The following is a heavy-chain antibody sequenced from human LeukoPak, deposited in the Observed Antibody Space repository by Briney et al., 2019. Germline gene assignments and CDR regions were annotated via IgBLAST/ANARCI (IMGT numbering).Heavy chain of an antibody. D-gene: IGHD2-2*01. CDR3: AKSTTWNPKYDY. CDR1: GDSVSSSL. CDR2: IFYSGST. Sequence: SETLSLTCAVSGDSVSSSLWSWLRQPPGKGLEWIGNIFYSGSTNYSPSLKSRLTISVDTSKNHFFLELRSVTAADTAVYFCAKSTTWNPKYDYWGQGTLVTVSS. J-gene: IGHJ4*02. V-gene: IGHV4-59*08.